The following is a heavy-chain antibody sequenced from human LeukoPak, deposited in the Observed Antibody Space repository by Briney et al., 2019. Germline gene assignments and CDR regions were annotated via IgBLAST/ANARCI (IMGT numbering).Heavy chain of an antibody. V-gene: IGHV1-2*02. J-gene: IGHJ4*02. CDR1: GYTFTGYY. Sequence: GASVKVSCKASGYTFTGYYMHWVRQAPGQGLEWMGWINPNSGGTNYAQKFQGRVTMTRDTSISTAYMELSRLRSDDTAVYYCARSRDYYYDSSGYPTDYWGQGTLVTVSS. CDR2: INPNSGGT. D-gene: IGHD3-22*01. CDR3: ARSRDYYYDSSGYPTDY.